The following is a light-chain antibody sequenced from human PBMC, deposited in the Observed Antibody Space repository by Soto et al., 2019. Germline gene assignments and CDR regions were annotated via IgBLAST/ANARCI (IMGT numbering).Light chain of an antibody. CDR1: QSVGSSY. J-gene: IGKJ1*01. V-gene: IGKV3-20*01. CDR2: GAS. Sequence: EIVLTQSPGTLSLSPGERATLSCRASQSVGSSYLAWYQQKPGQAPRLLISGASSRATGIPDRFSGTGSGTDFTLTISRLEPEDFAVYYCQQYGSSRCTFGQGTKVQIK. CDR3: QQYGSSRCT.